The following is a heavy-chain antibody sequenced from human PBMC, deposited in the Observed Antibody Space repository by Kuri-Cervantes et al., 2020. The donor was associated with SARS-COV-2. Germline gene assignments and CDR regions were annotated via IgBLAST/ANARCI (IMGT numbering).Heavy chain of an antibody. CDR3: ARDADSSSWYAY. CDR1: GFTFSSDW. V-gene: IGHV3-7*01. J-gene: IGHJ4*02. CDR2: IKQDGSER. Sequence: GESLKISYAASGFTFSSDWISWVRQAPGKVLEWVANIKQDGSERYNVDSVKGRFTISRYNAKNSLYLQMDSLRDEDTAVYYCARDADSSSWYAYWGQGALVTVSS. D-gene: IGHD3-22*01.